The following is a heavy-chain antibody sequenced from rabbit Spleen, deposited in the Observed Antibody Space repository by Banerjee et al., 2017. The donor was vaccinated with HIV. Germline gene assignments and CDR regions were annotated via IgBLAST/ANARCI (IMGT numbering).Heavy chain of an antibody. CDR2: IDPVFGIT. CDR3: ARDLTIVIGWNFNL. Sequence: QQLEESGGGLVQPGGSLTLTCTASGFSISSYYMNWVRQAPGKGLEWIGYIDPVFGITYYANWVNGRFSISRENAQNTVFLQMTSLTAADTATYFCARDLTIVIGWNFNLWGPGTLVTVS. D-gene: IGHD2-1*01. V-gene: IGHV1S7*01. J-gene: IGHJ4*01. CDR1: GFSISSYY.